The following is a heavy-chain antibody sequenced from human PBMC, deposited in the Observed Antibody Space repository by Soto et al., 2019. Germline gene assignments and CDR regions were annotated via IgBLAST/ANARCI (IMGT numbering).Heavy chain of an antibody. D-gene: IGHD2-21*02. CDR1: GLSLRTTGVG. CDR2: LYWDDDK. V-gene: IGHV2-5*02. CDR3: VQSRCGGDCLEIYSSHAYNGLDV. Sequence: QVTLKESGPTLVKPTQTLTLTCTVSGLSLRTTGVGVGWVRQPPGKALEWLALLYWDDDKRYSPSVRSRLTIAKAISEKQVVLTMTNMDTVDTATYYCVQSRCGGDCLEIYSSHAYNGLDVWGQGTTVTVSS. J-gene: IGHJ6*02.